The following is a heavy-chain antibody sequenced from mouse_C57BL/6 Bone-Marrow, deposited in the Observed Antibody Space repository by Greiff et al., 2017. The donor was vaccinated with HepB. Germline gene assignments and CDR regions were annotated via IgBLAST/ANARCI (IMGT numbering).Heavy chain of an antibody. CDR1: GYAFSSSW. V-gene: IGHV1-82*01. CDR2: IYPGDGDT. Sequence: VQLVESGPELVKPGASVKISCKASGYAFSSSWMNWVKQRPGKGLEWIGRIYPGDGDTNYNGKFKGKATLTADKSSSTAYMQLSSLTSEDSAVYFCANLYDGNGGYWYFDVWGTGTTVTVSS. CDR3: ANLYDGNGGYWYFDV. D-gene: IGHD2-3*01. J-gene: IGHJ1*03.